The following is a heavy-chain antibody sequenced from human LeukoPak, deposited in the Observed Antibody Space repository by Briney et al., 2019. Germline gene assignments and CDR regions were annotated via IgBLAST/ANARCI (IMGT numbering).Heavy chain of an antibody. D-gene: IGHD3-22*01. CDR1: GYSFTTYW. V-gene: IGHV5-51*01. CDR2: IYSGDYDT. J-gene: IGHJ3*02. Sequence: GESLNSSFKGSGYSFTTYWSGGFRQIPGKGLEWIGIIYSGDYDTRYNPSFQGQVTISADKSISTAYLQWSSLKASDPAMYYCARLGYDSSGYYYGSVFDIWGQGTMLTVSS. CDR3: ARLGYDSSGYYYGSVFDI.